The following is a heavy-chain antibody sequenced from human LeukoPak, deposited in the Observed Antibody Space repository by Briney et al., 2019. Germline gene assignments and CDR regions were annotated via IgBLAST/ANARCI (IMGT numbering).Heavy chain of an antibody. CDR1: GGSFSGYY. V-gene: IGHV4-34*01. CDR2: INHSGST. J-gene: IGHJ4*02. Sequence: RPSETLSLTCAVYGGSFSGYYWSWIRQPPGKGLEWIGEINHSGSTNYNPSLKSRVTISVDTSKNQFSLKLSSVTAADTAVYYCARGRSPDYWGQGTLVTVSS. CDR3: ARGRSPDY. D-gene: IGHD3-10*01.